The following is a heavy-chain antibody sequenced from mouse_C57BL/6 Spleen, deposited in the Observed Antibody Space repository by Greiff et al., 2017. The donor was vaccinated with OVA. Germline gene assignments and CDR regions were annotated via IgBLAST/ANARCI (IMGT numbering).Heavy chain of an antibody. CDR1: GFTFSSYT. J-gene: IGHJ4*01. Sequence: EVQLMESGGGLVKPGGSLKLSCAASGFTFSSYTMSWVRQTPEKRLEWVATISGGGGNTYYPDSVKGRFTISRDNAKNTLYLQMSSLRSEDTALYYCARRGYGDAMDYWGRGTSVTVSS. CDR2: ISGGGGNT. D-gene: IGHD3-1*01. CDR3: ARRGYGDAMDY. V-gene: IGHV5-9*01.